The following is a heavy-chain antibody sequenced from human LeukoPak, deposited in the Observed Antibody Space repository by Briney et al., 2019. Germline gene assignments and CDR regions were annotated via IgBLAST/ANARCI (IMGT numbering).Heavy chain of an antibody. CDR3: GGGDSSGSPDY. CDR1: GFTFSNYW. D-gene: IGHD3-22*01. J-gene: IGHJ4*02. V-gene: IGHV3-74*01. Sequence: GGSLRLSCAASGFTFSNYWMHWVRQAPGKGLVWVSRIKRDGRSISYADSVKGRFTIPRDNAKNTLYLQMNSLRAEDTALYYCGGGDSSGSPDYWGQGTLVTVSS. CDR2: IKRDGRSI.